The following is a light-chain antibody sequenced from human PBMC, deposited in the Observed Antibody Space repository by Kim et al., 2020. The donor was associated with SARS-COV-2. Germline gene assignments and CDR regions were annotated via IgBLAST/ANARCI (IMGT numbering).Light chain of an antibody. CDR1: SSDVGGYNY. J-gene: IGLJ3*02. CDR2: DVL. Sequence: QLVLTQPASVSGSPGQSITISCTGTSSDVGGYNYVSWYQQHPGKAPKLMIYDVLNRPSGVSNRFSGSKSGNTASLTISGLQAEDEADYYCSSYTTSSTWVFGGGTQLTVL. V-gene: IGLV2-14*03. CDR3: SSYTTSSTWV.